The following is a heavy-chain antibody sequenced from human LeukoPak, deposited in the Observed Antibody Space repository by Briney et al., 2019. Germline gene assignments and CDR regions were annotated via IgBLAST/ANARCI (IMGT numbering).Heavy chain of an antibody. J-gene: IGHJ6*02. CDR3: ATGATRTRYYYDGMDV. V-gene: IGHV1-69*13. D-gene: IGHD1-26*01. CDR1: GDTFSSSA. CDR2: IIPIFGTA. Sequence: GASVKVSCKASGDTFSSSAISWVRQAPGQGLEWMGGIIPIFGTANYAQKFQGRVTITADESTSTAYMELSSLRSEDTAVYYCATGATRTRYYYDGMDVWGQGTTVTVSS.